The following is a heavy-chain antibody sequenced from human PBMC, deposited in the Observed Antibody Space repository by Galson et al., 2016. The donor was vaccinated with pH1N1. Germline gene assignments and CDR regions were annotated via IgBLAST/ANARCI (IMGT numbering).Heavy chain of an antibody. V-gene: IGHV4-38-2*02. CDR3: ARDPRELSPTFGAFDI. CDR1: GYSISSGYY. CDR2: IYYSGST. J-gene: IGHJ3*02. Sequence: ETLSLTCAVTGYSISSGYYWGWIRQPPGKGLEWIGSIYYSGSTKYNPSLKSRVTISVDTSKKEFSLKLTSVTAADTAVYYCARDPRELSPTFGAFDIWGQGTMVTVSS. D-gene: IGHD3-16*02.